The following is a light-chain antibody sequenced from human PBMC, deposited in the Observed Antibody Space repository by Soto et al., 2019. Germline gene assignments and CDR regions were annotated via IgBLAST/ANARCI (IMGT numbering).Light chain of an antibody. CDR3: QQRRSWPLT. V-gene: IGKV3-11*01. J-gene: IGKJ4*01. CDR2: DGS. CDR1: QSISSY. Sequence: EIVLTQCPATLSLSPGERATLSCRASQSISSYLAWYRQKPGQAPRLLIYDGSNRATGIPARFSGSGSETDFTLTIRSLEPEDFSSYYCQQRRSWPLTFGGGTKVDIK.